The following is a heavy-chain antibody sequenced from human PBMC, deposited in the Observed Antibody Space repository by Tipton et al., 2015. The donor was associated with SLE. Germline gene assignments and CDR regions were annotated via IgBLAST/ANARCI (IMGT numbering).Heavy chain of an antibody. CDR1: GGSISSSNW. D-gene: IGHD5-12*01. CDR3: ARMRPHVDCLYFDY. CDR2: IYHSGRT. Sequence: TLSLTCAVSGGSISSSNWWSWVRQPQGKGLEWIGEIYHSGRTNYNPSLKSRVTISVDTSKNQFSLKLSSVTAADTAVYYCARMRPHVDCLYFDYWGQGTLVTVSS. V-gene: IGHV4-4*02. J-gene: IGHJ4*02.